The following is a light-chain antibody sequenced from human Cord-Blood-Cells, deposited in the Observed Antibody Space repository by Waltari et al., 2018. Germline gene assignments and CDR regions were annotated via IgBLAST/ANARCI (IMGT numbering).Light chain of an antibody. CDR3: CSYAGSSTLV. Sequence: QSALTQPASVSGSPGQSITIPCTGTSSDVGSYNLFSWYHQHPGKAPKLMIYEVSKRPSGVSNRFSGSKSGNTASLTISGLQAEDETDYYCCSYAGSSTLVFGGGTKLTVL. V-gene: IGLV2-23*02. CDR1: SSDVGSYNL. J-gene: IGLJ2*01. CDR2: EVS.